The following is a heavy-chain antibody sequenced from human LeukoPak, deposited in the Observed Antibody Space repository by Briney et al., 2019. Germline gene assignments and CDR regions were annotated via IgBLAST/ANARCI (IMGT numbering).Heavy chain of an antibody. CDR1: GDSISSSSYY. Sequence: SETLSLTCSVSGDSISSSSYYWGWLRQPAGMGLEWIGRIYTSGSTNYNPSLKSRVTMSVDTSKNQFSLKLSSVTAADTAVYYCARGPYSSSWYHYFDYWGQGTLVTVSS. V-gene: IGHV4-61*02. CDR3: ARGPYSSSWYHYFDY. J-gene: IGHJ4*02. CDR2: IYTSGST. D-gene: IGHD6-13*01.